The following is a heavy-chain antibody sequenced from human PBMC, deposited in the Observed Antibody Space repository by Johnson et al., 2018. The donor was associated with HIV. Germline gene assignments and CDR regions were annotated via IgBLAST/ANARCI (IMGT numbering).Heavy chain of an antibody. Sequence: QVQLVESGGGLVQPGRSLRLSCTASGFTFGDYAMSWFRQAPGKGLEWVALMSHDGSNKYYTDPVKGRFTISRDNSKNALYLQMHNLTNEDTAGYYCSRSVGVTAQSGIYAFEIWGQGTMVTVSS. D-gene: IGHD2-21*02. V-gene: IGHV3-30*04. CDR1: GFTFGDYA. CDR3: SRSVGVTAQSGIYAFEI. J-gene: IGHJ3*02. CDR2: MSHDGSNK.